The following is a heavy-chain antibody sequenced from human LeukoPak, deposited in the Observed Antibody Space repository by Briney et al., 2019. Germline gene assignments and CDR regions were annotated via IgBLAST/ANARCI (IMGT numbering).Heavy chain of an antibody. J-gene: IGHJ4*02. D-gene: IGHD2-2*01. CDR3: AKAPSFQLISPYFDY. Sequence: GRSLRLSCAASGFTLDDYAMHWVRQAPGKGLEWVSGISWNSNSIDYADSVKGRFTISRDNAKNSLYLQMNSLRAEDTALYYCAKAPSFQLISPYFDYWGQGTLVTVSS. CDR1: GFTLDDYA. CDR2: ISWNSNSI. V-gene: IGHV3-9*01.